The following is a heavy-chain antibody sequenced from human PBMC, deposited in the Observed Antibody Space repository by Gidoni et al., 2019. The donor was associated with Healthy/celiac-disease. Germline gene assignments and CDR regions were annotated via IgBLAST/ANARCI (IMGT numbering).Heavy chain of an antibody. CDR2: MSGSGGST. V-gene: IGHV3-23*04. D-gene: IGHD3-9*01. CDR1: GFTFSSFA. J-gene: IGHJ3*02. CDR3: AKLTGDILTGYYVAHAFDI. Sequence: EVQLVESGGGLVQPGGALRLPCAAAGFTFSSFAMSWGRQDPGKGLEWVSAMSGSGGSTYYAESVKGRFTISRDNSKNTLYLQMNSLRAEDTAVYYCAKLTGDILTGYYVAHAFDIWGQGTMVTVSS.